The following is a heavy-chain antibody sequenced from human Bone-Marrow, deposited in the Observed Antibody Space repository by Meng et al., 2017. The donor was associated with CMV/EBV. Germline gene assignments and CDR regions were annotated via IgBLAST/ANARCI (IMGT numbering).Heavy chain of an antibody. Sequence: SETLSLTCAVYGGSFSGYYWSWIRQPPGKGLEWIGEINHSGSTNYNPSLKSRVTISVDTSKNQFSLKLSSVTAADTAVYYCARGLDFWSGYYTYYYYGMDVWGQGTTVTVSS. D-gene: IGHD3-3*01. CDR2: INHSGST. V-gene: IGHV4-34*01. CDR1: GGSFSGYY. CDR3: ARGLDFWSGYYTYYYYGMDV. J-gene: IGHJ6*02.